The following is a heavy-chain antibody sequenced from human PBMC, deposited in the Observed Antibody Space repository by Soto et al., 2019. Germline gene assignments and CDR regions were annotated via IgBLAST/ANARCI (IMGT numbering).Heavy chain of an antibody. V-gene: IGHV3-74*01. D-gene: IGHD1-26*01. J-gene: IGHJ6*02. Sequence: GGSLRLSCAASGFTFSSYWMHWVRQAPGKGLVWVSRINSDGSSTSYADSVKGRFTISRDNAKNTLYLQMNSLRAEDTAVYYCARGDIVGVYYYYYGMDVWGQGTTVTVSS. CDR1: GFTFSSYW. CDR2: INSDGSST. CDR3: ARGDIVGVYYYYYGMDV.